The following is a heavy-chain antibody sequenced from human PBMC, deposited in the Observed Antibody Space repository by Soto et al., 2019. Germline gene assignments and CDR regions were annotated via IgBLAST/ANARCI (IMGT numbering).Heavy chain of an antibody. CDR2: VFYTGIT. CDR1: GGSISSYY. J-gene: IGHJ4*02. V-gene: IGHV4-59*01. Sequence: QVHLQESGPGLVKPAETLSLTCSVSGGSISSYYWSWIRQPPGKGLEWIGYVFYTGITKYNPSFKSRATISRDTSRNQFSLNLMSVTAADTSVYYCVKLVAAAGTTWGQGIRVNVSS. D-gene: IGHD6-25*01. CDR3: VKLVAAAGTT.